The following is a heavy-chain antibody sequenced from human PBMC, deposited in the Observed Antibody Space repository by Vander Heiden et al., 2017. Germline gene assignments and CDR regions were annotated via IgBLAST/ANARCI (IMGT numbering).Heavy chain of an antibody. CDR3: VHSTYDFSSGPRFDA. V-gene: IGHV2-5*02. CDR1: GFSLTTSGVG. CDR2: IQSGDKG. J-gene: IGHJ5*02. D-gene: IGHD3-3*01. Sequence: QITLKESGPTLVKPTQTLTLTCTFSGFSLTTSGVGMGWIRQPPGKALEWLALIQSGDKGRYSPALRDRLIITKDTSKAQVVLTMTNMHPVDTATYYCVHSTYDFSSGPRFDAWGQGALVSVSS.